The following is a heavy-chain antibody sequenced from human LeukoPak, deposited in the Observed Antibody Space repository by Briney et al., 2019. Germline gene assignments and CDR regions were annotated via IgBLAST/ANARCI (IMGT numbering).Heavy chain of an antibody. CDR2: SSPIFVTT. Sequence: SVKVSCKASGGTFNSYAISGVRQAPGQGLEWMGGSSPIFVTTNYARKFRGRVTLTADKSTRTAYMALSSLRSEATAVYYCARALAKGGSFDLYYFDSWGPGSLVTVSS. V-gene: IGHV1-69*06. D-gene: IGHD3-9*01. J-gene: IGHJ4*02. CDR1: GGTFNSYA. CDR3: ARALAKGGSFDLYYFDS.